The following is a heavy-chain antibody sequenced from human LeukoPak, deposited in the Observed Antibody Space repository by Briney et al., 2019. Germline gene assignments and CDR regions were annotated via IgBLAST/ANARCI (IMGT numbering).Heavy chain of an antibody. CDR3: ARLAAAGDYCSGMDV. V-gene: IGHV4-31*03. J-gene: IGHJ6*04. D-gene: IGHD6-13*01. Sequence: PSQTLSLTCTVSGGSISSGGYYWSWIRQHPGKGPEWIGYIYYSGSTYYNPSLKSRVTISVDTSKNQFSLKLSSVTAADTAVYYCARLAAAGDYCSGMDVWGKGTTVTVSS. CDR2: IYYSGST. CDR1: GGSISSGGYY.